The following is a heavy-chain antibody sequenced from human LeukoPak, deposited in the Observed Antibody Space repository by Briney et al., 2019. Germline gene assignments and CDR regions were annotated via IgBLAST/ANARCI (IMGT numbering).Heavy chain of an antibody. V-gene: IGHV4-59*01. J-gene: IGHJ3*02. D-gene: IGHD3-9*01. CDR2: IYYSGST. CDR3: ASSRYDYDILTLRDAFDI. Sequence: SVTLSLTCTVSGGSISSYYWSWIRQPPGKGLEWIGYIYYSGSTNYNPSLKSRVTISVDTSKNQFSLKLSSVTAADTAVYYCASSRYDYDILTLRDAFDIWGQGQWSPSLQ. CDR1: GGSISSYY.